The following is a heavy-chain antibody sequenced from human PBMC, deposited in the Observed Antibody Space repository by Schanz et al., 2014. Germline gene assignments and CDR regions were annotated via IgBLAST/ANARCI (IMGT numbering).Heavy chain of an antibody. V-gene: IGHV3-23*01. CDR3: VKTDAGWRFDY. CDR1: GFTFTTFA. D-gene: IGHD6-19*01. Sequence: EQELESGGGFVQPGGSLRLSCATSGFTFTTFAMTWVRQAPGKGLEWVSGISDRGDGTNYGDSVRGRFTISRDNSRNTVYLQMNNVGVDDTATYYCVKTDAGWRFDYWGQGTLVTVSS. J-gene: IGHJ4*02. CDR2: ISDRGDGT.